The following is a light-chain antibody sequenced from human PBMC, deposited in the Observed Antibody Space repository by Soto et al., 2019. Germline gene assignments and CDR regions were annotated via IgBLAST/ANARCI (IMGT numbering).Light chain of an antibody. CDR1: QSVSIY. CDR3: QQSYNTPRT. V-gene: IGKV1-39*01. J-gene: IGKJ1*01. CDR2: GAS. Sequence: DIQMTQSPSSLSASVGDRVTISCRASQSVSIYLNWYRQKPGRAPTLLIYGASTLQSAVPSRFSGSGSGTDFTLTISSLQPEDSATYYCQQSYNTPRTFGQGTKVEVK.